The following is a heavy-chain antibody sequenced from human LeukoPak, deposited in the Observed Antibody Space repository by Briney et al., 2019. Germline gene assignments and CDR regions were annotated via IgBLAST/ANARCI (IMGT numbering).Heavy chain of an antibody. V-gene: IGHV1-69*01. Sequence: SVKVSCKASGGTFSSYAISWVRQAPGQGLGWMGGIIPIFGTANYAQKFQGRVTITADESTSTAYMELSSLRSEDTAVYYCARDPHKKEWLAPFDPWGQGTLVTVSS. D-gene: IGHD3-3*01. J-gene: IGHJ5*02. CDR2: IIPIFGTA. CDR1: GGTFSSYA. CDR3: ARDPHKKEWLAPFDP.